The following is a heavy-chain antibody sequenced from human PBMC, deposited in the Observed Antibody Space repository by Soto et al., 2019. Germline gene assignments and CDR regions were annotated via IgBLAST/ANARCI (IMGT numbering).Heavy chain of an antibody. CDR2: INPSGGST. CDR3: AGQYSSSSGRRAFDI. Sequence: ASVKVSCKASGYTFTSYYMHWVRQAPGQGLEWMGIINPSGGSTSYAQKFQGRVTMTRDTSTSTVYMELSSLRSEDTAVYYCAGQYSSSSGRRAFDIWGQGTMVTVSS. D-gene: IGHD6-6*01. CDR1: GYTFTSYY. V-gene: IGHV1-46*01. J-gene: IGHJ3*02.